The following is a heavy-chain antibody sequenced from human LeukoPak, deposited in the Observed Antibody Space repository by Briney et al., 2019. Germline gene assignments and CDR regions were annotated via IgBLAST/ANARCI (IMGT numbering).Heavy chain of an antibody. J-gene: IGHJ6*03. V-gene: IGHV4-59*12. CDR1: GGSISSYY. CDR2: IYYSGST. CDR3: ARRCSSWFCYYYMDV. D-gene: IGHD6-13*01. Sequence: SETLSLTCTVSGGSISSYYWSWIRQPPGKGLEWIGYIYYSGSTNYNPSLKSRVTISVDTSKNQFSLILSSVTAADTAVYYCARRCSSWFCYYYMDVWGKGTTVTISS.